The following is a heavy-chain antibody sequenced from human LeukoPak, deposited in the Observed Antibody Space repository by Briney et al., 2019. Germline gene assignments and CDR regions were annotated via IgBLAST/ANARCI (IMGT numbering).Heavy chain of an antibody. V-gene: IGHV4-39*07. Sequence: SETLSLTCTVSGGSISSNNYYWVWIRQPPGKGLEWIGSIYHSGSTYYNPSLKSRVTISVDTSKNQFSLKLSSVTAADTAVYYCARDSGHLYSSGWFGYWGQGTLVTVSS. J-gene: IGHJ4*02. CDR2: IYHSGST. CDR3: ARDSGHLYSSGWFGY. D-gene: IGHD6-19*01. CDR1: GGSISSNNYY.